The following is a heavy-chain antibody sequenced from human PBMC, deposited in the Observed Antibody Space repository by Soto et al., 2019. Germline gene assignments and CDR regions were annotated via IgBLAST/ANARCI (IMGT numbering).Heavy chain of an antibody. CDR1: GFTVGDYA. CDR3: SRMDCTNYSCHYLFDY. Sequence: LRLSITAYGFTVGDYAMSWCRQGPGKGLELVGFIRRTAYGLTADYAASVKGRFIISRDDSKSIAYLQMNSLKTEDTAVYYCSRMDCTNYSCHYLFDYWGQGALVTVSS. CDR2: IRRTAYGLTA. J-gene: IGHJ4*02. V-gene: IGHV3-49*03. D-gene: IGHD2-8*01.